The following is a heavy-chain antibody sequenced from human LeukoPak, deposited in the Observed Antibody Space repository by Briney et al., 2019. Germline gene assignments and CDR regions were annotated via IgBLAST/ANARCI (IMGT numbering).Heavy chain of an antibody. J-gene: IGHJ3*02. Sequence: GGSLRLSCAASGFTFSSYGMHWVRQAPGKGLEWVAFIRYDGSNKYYADSVKGRFTISRYNSKNTLYLQMNSLRAEDTAVYYCAKDRYYYDSSGYYEGQPLDIWGQGTMVTVSS. CDR2: IRYDGSNK. V-gene: IGHV3-30*02. D-gene: IGHD3-22*01. CDR3: AKDRYYYDSSGYYEGQPLDI. CDR1: GFTFSSYG.